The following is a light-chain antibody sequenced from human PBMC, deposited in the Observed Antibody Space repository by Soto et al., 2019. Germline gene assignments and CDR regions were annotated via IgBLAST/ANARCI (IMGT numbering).Light chain of an antibody. CDR1: QDAGSW. J-gene: IGKJ4*01. CDR2: HTS. CDR3: QHADGLRALT. Sequence: DIQMNQSPPYVSASVGDRVTISCRASQDAGSWLSWFHQKPGGAPNLLIFHTSSKKSGVPPRFAGRGSGREFTLAISSLEPEDFGTYYCQHADGLRALTGGGGTAVEI. V-gene: IGKV1-12*01.